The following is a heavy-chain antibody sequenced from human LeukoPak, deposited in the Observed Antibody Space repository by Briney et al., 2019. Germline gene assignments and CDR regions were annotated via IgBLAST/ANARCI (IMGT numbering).Heavy chain of an antibody. V-gene: IGHV1-69*02. J-gene: IGHJ4*02. CDR1: VCTFSSYT. CDR3: ARSAYGSGRYYGAPSYYFDY. CDR2: IIPILGIA. Sequence: SVTVSCKASVCTFSSYTISWVRLAPGQGLGWMGRIIPILGIANYAQKFQGRVTITADKSTSTAYMELSSLRSEDTAVYYCARSAYGSGRYYGAPSYYFDYWGQGTLVTVSS. D-gene: IGHD3-10*01.